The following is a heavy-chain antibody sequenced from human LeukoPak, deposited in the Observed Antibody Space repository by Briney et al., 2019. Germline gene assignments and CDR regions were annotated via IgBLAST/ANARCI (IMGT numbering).Heavy chain of an antibody. CDR3: AKDIFSGAASHYDAFDI. CDR1: GFTFDDYA. D-gene: IGHD6-13*01. Sequence: GGSLRLSCAASGFTFDDYAMHWVRQAPGKGLEWVSGISWNSGSIGYADSVKGRFTISRDNAKNSLYLQMNSLRAEDMALYYCAKDIFSGAASHYDAFDIWGQGTMVTVSS. CDR2: ISWNSGSI. J-gene: IGHJ3*02. V-gene: IGHV3-9*03.